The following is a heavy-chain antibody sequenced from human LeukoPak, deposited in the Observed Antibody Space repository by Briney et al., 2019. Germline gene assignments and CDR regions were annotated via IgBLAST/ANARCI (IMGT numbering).Heavy chain of an antibody. Sequence: SVKVSCKASGGTFSSYAISWVRQAPGQGLEWMGGIIPIFSTTNYAQKFQGRVTITADESTSAAYMELSSLRSEDTAVYYCISWAAAGTGYWGQGTLVTVSS. CDR2: IIPIFSTT. D-gene: IGHD6-13*01. V-gene: IGHV1-69*13. J-gene: IGHJ4*02. CDR1: GGTFSSYA. CDR3: ISWAAAGTGY.